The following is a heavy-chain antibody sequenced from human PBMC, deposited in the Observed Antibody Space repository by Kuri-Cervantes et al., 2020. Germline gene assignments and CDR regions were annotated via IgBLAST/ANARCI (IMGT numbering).Heavy chain of an antibody. D-gene: IGHD3-9*01. CDR3: ARAYYDILTGSPYYFDY. Sequence: GGSLRLSCAASGFTFSSYGMHWVRQAPGKGLEWVAVISYDGSNKYYADSVKGRFTISRDNAKNSLYLQMNSLRAEDTAVYYCARAYYDILTGSPYYFDYWGQGTLVTVSS. CDR2: ISYDGSNK. V-gene: IGHV3-30*03. CDR1: GFTFSSYG. J-gene: IGHJ4*02.